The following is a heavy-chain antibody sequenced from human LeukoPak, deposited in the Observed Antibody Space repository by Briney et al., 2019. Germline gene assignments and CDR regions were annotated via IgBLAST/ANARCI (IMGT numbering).Heavy chain of an antibody. D-gene: IGHD2-15*01. Sequence: SETLSLTCAVYGGSFSGYYWSWIRQPPGKGLEWIGEINHSGSTNYNPSLKSRGTISVDTSKNQFSLKLSSVTAADTAVYYCARAFRVGSPRIYYYYYYMDVWGKGTTVTVSS. CDR1: GGSFSGYY. V-gene: IGHV4-34*01. CDR2: INHSGST. J-gene: IGHJ6*03. CDR3: ARAFRVGSPRIYYYYYYMDV.